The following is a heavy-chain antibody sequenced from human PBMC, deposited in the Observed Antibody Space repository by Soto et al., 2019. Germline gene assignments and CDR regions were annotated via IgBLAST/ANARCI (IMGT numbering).Heavy chain of an antibody. Sequence: QVQLQESGPGLVKPSETLSLTCAVSGDSISSVNWWTWVRQSPGKGLEWIGEISPGGNTNYNPSLKSRVTISADKSNNPFSLNLRSVTAADTAGYYCARIDCTDGVCEWNWLDPWGQGILITVSS. CDR3: ARIDCTDGVCEWNWLDP. CDR1: GDSISSVNW. CDR2: ISPGGNT. D-gene: IGHD2-8*01. J-gene: IGHJ5*02. V-gene: IGHV4-4*02.